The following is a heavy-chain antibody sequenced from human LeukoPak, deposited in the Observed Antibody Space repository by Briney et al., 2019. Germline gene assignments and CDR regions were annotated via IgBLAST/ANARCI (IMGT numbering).Heavy chain of an antibody. CDR2: ISGSGGRT. Sequence: GGSLRLSCAPSGFTFSSYAMSWVREALEEGLEWVSSISGSGGRTYYADSVKGRFTISRDNSKNTLYMQMNSLRAEDTAVYYCAIDPIAAAGIAPYFQHWGQGTLVTVSS. CDR3: AIDPIAAAGIAPYFQH. CDR1: GFTFSSYA. J-gene: IGHJ1*01. D-gene: IGHD6-13*01. V-gene: IGHV3-23*01.